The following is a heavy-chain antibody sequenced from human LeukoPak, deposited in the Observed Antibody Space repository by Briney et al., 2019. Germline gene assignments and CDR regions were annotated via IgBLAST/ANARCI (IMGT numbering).Heavy chain of an antibody. CDR3: ARSGYPTNFDY. Sequence: SETLSLTCTVSGGSISSYYWSWIRQPPGKGLEWIGYIYYSGSTNYNPSLKSRVTISVDTSKNQFSLKLSSVTAADTAVYYCARSGYPTNFDYWGQGTLVTVSS. V-gene: IGHV4-59*01. D-gene: IGHD5-12*01. CDR2: IYYSGST. CDR1: GGSISSYY. J-gene: IGHJ4*02.